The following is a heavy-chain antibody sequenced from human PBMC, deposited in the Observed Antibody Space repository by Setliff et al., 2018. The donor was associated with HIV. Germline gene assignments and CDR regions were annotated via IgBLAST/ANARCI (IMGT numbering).Heavy chain of an antibody. Sequence: SGGSLRLSCAASGFTFSDYYMSWIRQAPGKGLEWVSYISSRGSTIYYADSVKGRFTISRDNSKNTLYLQMNSLRAEDTAVYYCAKPRHYDSSGYYHYWGQGALVTVSS. CDR1: GFTFSDYY. CDR2: ISSRGSTI. V-gene: IGHV3-11*04. D-gene: IGHD3-22*01. CDR3: AKPRHYDSSGYYHY. J-gene: IGHJ4*02.